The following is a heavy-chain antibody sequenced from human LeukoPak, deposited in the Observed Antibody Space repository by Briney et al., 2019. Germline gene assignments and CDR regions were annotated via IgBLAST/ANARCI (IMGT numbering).Heavy chain of an antibody. CDR1: GFTFSSYS. V-gene: IGHV3-21*01. CDR2: ISSSSSYI. CDR3: ARVGKGAYCGGDCYNKH. D-gene: IGHD2-21*02. Sequence: GGSLRLSCAASGFTFSSYSMNWVRQAPGKGLEWVSSISSSSSYIYYADSVKGRFTISRDNAKNSLYLQMNSLRAEDTAVYYCARVGKGAYCGGDCYNKHWGQGTLVTVSS. J-gene: IGHJ1*01.